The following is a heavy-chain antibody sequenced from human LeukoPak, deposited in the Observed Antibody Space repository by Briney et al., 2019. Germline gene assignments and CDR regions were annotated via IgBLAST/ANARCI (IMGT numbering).Heavy chain of an antibody. CDR2: IIPILGIA. V-gene: IGHV1-69*04. CDR3: ARDPHKWELPYYFDY. CDR1: GGTFSSYA. J-gene: IGHJ4*02. D-gene: IGHD1-26*01. Sequence: ASVKVSCKASGGTFSSYAISWVRQAPGQGLEWMGRIIPILGIANYAQKFQGRVTITADKSTSTAYMELSSLRSEDTAVYYCARDPHKWELPYYFDYWGQGTLVTVSS.